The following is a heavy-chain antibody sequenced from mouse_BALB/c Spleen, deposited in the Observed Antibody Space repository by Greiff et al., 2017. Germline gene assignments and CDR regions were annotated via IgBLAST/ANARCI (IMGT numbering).Heavy chain of an antibody. D-gene: IGHD4-1*01. CDR1: GFTFSSFG. CDR3: VRFHLGRGAMDY. J-gene: IGHJ4*01. CDR2: ISSGSSTI. V-gene: IGHV5-17*02. Sequence: EVKLVESGGGLVQPGGSRKLSCAASGFTFSSFGMHWVRQAPEKGLEWVAYISSGSSTIYYADTVKGRFTISRDNPKNTLFLQMTSLRSEDTAMYYCVRFHLGRGAMDYWGQGTSVTVSS.